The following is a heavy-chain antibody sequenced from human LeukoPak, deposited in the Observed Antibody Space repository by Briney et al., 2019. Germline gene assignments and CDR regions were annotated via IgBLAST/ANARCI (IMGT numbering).Heavy chain of an antibody. CDR3: ASWSVAGVTPDAFDV. Sequence: SGTLSLTCAVSGDSISNTRWWSWVRQSPKKGLEWIGEVSHSGNTNYNPSLNSRVAISVDKSKNHFSLKLTSVTAADTAVYYCASWSVAGVTPDAFDVWGQGTVVTVSS. V-gene: IGHV4-4*02. CDR2: VSHSGNT. J-gene: IGHJ3*01. CDR1: GDSISNTRW. D-gene: IGHD6-19*01.